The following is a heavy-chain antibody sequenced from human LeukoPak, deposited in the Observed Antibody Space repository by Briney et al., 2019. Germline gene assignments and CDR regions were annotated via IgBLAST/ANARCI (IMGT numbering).Heavy chain of an antibody. J-gene: IGHJ4*02. V-gene: IGHV3-48*03. D-gene: IGHD2-21*01. CDR3: ARGPEHTAYYFDY. Sequence: GGSLRLSCAASGFTFSSYEMNWVRQAPGKGLEWVSYISSSGSTIYYADSVKGRFTISRDNAKNSLYLQMNSLRAEDTAVYYCARGPEHTAYYFDYWGQGTLVTVSP. CDR2: ISSSGSTI. CDR1: GFTFSSYE.